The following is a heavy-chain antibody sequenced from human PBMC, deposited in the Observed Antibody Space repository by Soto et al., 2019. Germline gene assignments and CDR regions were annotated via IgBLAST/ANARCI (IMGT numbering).Heavy chain of an antibody. Sequence: ASVKVSCKASGGTFSNHLISWVRQAPGQGLEWMGTIIPSIGSENYAQKFQVSVTITRDKPTSTDYMELSSLRSEDTAVYYCARGNVLPYYYYGLDVWGQGTTVTVSS. V-gene: IGHV1-69*04. CDR2: IIPSIGSE. CDR1: GGTFSNHL. J-gene: IGHJ6*02. D-gene: IGHD2-21*01. CDR3: ARGNVLPYYYYGLDV.